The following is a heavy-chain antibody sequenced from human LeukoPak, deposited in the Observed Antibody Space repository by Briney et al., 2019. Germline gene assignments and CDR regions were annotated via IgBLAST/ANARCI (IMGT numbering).Heavy chain of an antibody. CDR1: GFTFSSYS. CDR3: ARGGITIFGVVTS. V-gene: IGHV3-21*01. J-gene: IGHJ4*02. D-gene: IGHD3-3*01. CDR2: ISSSSNYI. Sequence: PGGSLRLSCAASGFTFSSYSMNWVRQAPGKGLEWVSSISSSSNYIYYADSVKGRFTISRDNAKNSLYLQMNSLRAEDTAVYYCARGGITIFGVVTSWGQGTLVTVSS.